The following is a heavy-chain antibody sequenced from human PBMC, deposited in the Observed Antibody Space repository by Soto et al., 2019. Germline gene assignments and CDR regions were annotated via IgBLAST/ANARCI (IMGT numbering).Heavy chain of an antibody. CDR2: INHSGST. V-gene: IGHV4-34*01. J-gene: IGHJ4*02. CDR3: ARAVLYYYDSSGHFHY. CDR1: GGSISSGGYS. Sequence: SETLSLTCAVSGGSISSGGYSWSWIRQPPGKGLEWIGEINHSGSTNYNPSLKSRVTISVDTSKNQFSLKLSSVTAADTAVYYCARAVLYYYDSSGHFHYWGQGTLVTVPQ. D-gene: IGHD3-22*01.